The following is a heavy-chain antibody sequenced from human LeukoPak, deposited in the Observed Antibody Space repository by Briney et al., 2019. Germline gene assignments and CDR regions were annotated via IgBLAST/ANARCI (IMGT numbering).Heavy chain of an antibody. J-gene: IGHJ6*02. V-gene: IGHV4-34*01. D-gene: IGHD2-2*01. CDR2: INHSGST. CDR1: GFTFTSYS. CDR3: ARGRGYCSSTSCYGLSIRYYHGMDV. Sequence: GSLRLSCAASGFTFTSYSLSWVRQPPGKGLEWIGEINHSGSTNYNPSLKSRVTISVDTSKNQFSLKLSSVTAADTAVYYCARGRGYCSSTSCYGLSIRYYHGMDVWGQGTTVTVSS.